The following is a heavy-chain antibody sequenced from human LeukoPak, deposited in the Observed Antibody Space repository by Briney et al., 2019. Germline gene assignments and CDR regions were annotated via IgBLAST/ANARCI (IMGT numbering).Heavy chain of an antibody. Sequence: GGSLRLSCAASGFTFSSYSMNWVRQAPGKGLEWVSSISSSSSYIYYADSVKGRFTISRDNAKNSLYLQMNSLRAEDTAVYYCAREPKTSGYIDAFDIWGQGTMVTVSS. J-gene: IGHJ3*02. CDR2: ISSSSSYI. V-gene: IGHV3-21*01. CDR1: GFTFSSYS. CDR3: AREPKTSGYIDAFDI. D-gene: IGHD3-22*01.